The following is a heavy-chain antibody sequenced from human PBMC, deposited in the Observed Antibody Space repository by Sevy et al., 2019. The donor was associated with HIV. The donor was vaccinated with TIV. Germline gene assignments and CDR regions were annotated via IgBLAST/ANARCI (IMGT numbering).Heavy chain of an antibody. D-gene: IGHD3-16*01. CDR3: ARDGKVFGGRGGMDV. CDR1: GDSFTAYY. CDR2: INPNSDGT. J-gene: IGHJ6*02. Sequence: ASVNVSCKASGDSFTAYYMHWVRQAPGQGLEWMGWINPNSDGTNDAQKCQGRITMTTDTSISTAYMELSRLRFDDTAVYYCARDGKVFGGRGGMDVWGQGTTVTVSS. V-gene: IGHV1-2*02.